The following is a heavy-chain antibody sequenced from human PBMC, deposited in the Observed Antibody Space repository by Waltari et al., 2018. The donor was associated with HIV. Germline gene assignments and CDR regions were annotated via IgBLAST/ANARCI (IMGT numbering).Heavy chain of an antibody. CDR3: ARDPSSSPRYYGMDV. Sequence: QVQLQESGPGLVKSSETLSLTCTVSGGSISTYYWSWIRQPPGKGLEWIGYIYYSGKTNYNPPIKSRVTMAVDTSKNRFSLKLRSVTAADTAVYYCARDPSSSPRYYGMDVWGQGTTVTVSS. CDR1: GGSISTYY. J-gene: IGHJ6*02. V-gene: IGHV4-59*01. CDR2: IYYSGKT. D-gene: IGHD6-6*01.